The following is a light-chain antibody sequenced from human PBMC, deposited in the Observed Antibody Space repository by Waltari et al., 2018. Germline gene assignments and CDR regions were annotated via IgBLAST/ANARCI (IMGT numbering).Light chain of an antibody. CDR3: QQYGSSPPKYT. Sequence: EIVLTQSPGTLSLSPGARATLSCRASQSVSSSYLAWYQQKPGQAPRRLIYGASSRATGIPDRFSGSGSGTDFTLTISRLEPEDFAVYYCQQYGSSPPKYTFGQGTKLEIK. J-gene: IGKJ2*01. CDR2: GAS. CDR1: QSVSSSY. V-gene: IGKV3-20*01.